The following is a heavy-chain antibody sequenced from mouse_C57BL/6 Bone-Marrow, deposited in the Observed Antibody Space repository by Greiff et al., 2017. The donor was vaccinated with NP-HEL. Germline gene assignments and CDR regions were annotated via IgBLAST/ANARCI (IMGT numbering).Heavy chain of an antibody. CDR2: IYPGDGDT. CDR3: ARSDPFYYYGSSYWYFDV. J-gene: IGHJ1*03. Sequence: VQLVESGPELVKPGASVKISCKASGYAFSSSWMNWVKQRPGKGLEWIGRIYPGDGDTNYNGKFKGKATLTADKSSSTAYMQLSSLTSEDSAVYFCARSDPFYYYGSSYWYFDVWGTGTTVTVSS. D-gene: IGHD1-1*01. CDR1: GYAFSSSW. V-gene: IGHV1-82*01.